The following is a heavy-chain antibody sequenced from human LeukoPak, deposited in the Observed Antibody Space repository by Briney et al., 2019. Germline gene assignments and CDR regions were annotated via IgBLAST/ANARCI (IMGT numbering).Heavy chain of an antibody. V-gene: IGHV3-23*01. CDR3: AKTRPLDSSSWSHGDY. Sequence: GGSLRLSCAASGFTFSSYAMGWVRQAPGKGREWVSAISGSGDSTYYGDSVKGRFTISRDNSKNTLYLQMNSLRAEDTAVYYCAKTRPLDSSSWSHGDYWGQGTLVTVSS. CDR2: ISGSGDST. CDR1: GFTFSSYA. J-gene: IGHJ4*02. D-gene: IGHD6-13*01.